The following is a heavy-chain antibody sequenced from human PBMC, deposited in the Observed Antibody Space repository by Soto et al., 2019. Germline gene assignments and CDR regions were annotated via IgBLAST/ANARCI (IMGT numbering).Heavy chain of an antibody. V-gene: IGHV1-69*01. Sequence: QVQLVQSGAEVKKPGSSVKVSCKASGGTFSSYAISWVRQAPGQGLEWMGGIIPIFGTANYAQKFQGRGTIXADESTSTAYMELSSLGSEDTAVYXXXXXXXGSSWYPYYYXXXXXVWGQGT. D-gene: IGHD6-13*01. CDR1: GGTFSSYA. J-gene: IGHJ6*02. CDR2: IIPIFGTA. CDR3: XXXXXGSSWYPYYYXXXXXV.